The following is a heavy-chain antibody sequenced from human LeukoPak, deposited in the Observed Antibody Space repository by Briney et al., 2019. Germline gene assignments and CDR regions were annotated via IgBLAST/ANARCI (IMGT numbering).Heavy chain of an antibody. D-gene: IGHD2-15*01. CDR3: ARAMRPVVAAENWFDP. Sequence: PGGSLRLSCAASGFTFSDYYMSWIRQAPGKGLEWVSYISSSGSTIYYADSVKGRFTISRDNAKNSLYLQMNSLRAEDTAVYYCARAMRPVVAAENWFDPWGQGTLVTVSS. J-gene: IGHJ5*02. CDR1: GFTFSDYY. CDR2: ISSSGSTI. V-gene: IGHV3-11*01.